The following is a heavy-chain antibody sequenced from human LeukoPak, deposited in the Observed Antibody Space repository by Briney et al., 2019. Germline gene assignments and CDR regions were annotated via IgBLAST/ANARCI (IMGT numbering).Heavy chain of an antibody. CDR3: ARIGYCSSTSCYPFDY. CDR2: ISSSGSTI. CDR1: GFTFSSYS. D-gene: IGHD2-2*01. V-gene: IGHV3-48*01. J-gene: IGHJ4*02. Sequence: GGSLRLSCAASGFTFSSYSMNWVRQAPGKGLEWVSYISSSGSTIYYADSAKGRFTISRDNAKNSLYLQMNSLRAEDTAVYYCARIGYCSSTSCYPFDYWGQGTLVTVSS.